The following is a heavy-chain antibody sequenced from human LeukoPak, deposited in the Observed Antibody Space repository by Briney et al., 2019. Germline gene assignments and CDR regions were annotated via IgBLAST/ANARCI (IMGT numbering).Heavy chain of an antibody. CDR2: ISGSGGST. J-gene: IGHJ3*02. V-gene: IGHV3-23*01. CDR3: AKGGDWLFGAFDI. CDR1: GFTFSSYA. Sequence: GGSLRLSCAASGFTFSSYAMSWVRRAPGKGLEWVSAISGSGGSTYYADSVKGRFTISRDNSKNTLYLQMNSLRAEDTAVYYCAKGGDWLFGAFDIWGQGTMVTVSS. D-gene: IGHD3-9*01.